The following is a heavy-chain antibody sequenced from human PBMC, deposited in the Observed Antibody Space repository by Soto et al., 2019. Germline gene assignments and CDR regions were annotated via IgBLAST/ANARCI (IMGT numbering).Heavy chain of an antibody. CDR1: EFTFMSYW. CDR3: ARSLPGTYGAFDL. V-gene: IGHV3-74*01. J-gene: IGHJ3*01. CDR2: ISGDGSST. Sequence: PGWSLRLSCAASEFTFMSYWMHWVRQSPGKGLVWVSRISGDGSSTNYADSVKGRFTISRDNAKNTVYLQIDSLRAEDTAVYYCARSLPGTYGAFDLWGQGTMVTVPS. D-gene: IGHD1-7*01.